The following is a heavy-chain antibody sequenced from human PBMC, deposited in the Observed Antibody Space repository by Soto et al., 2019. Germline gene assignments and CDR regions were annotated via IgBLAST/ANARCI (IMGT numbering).Heavy chain of an antibody. CDR1: GFTFSSYG. J-gene: IGHJ4*02. Sequence: GGSLRLSCAASGFTFSSYGMHWVRQAPGKGLEWVAVILYDGSEKWFADSVKGRFTISRDNSKNTLYLQMNSLRSDDTAVYYWARFMEAAAPIDYWGQGTLVTVSS. CDR2: ILYDGSEK. V-gene: IGHV3-30*03. CDR3: ARFMEAAAPIDY. D-gene: IGHD6-13*01.